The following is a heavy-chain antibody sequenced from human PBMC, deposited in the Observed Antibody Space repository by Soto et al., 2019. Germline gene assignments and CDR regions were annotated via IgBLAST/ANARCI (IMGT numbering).Heavy chain of an antibody. J-gene: IGHJ6*02. Sequence: SQTLSLTCGGSGDTVSSNSVAWNWVRQSPSRALEGLGRTYYRSRWYSDYAVSVRSRIDINADTSKNQVSLQLNSVTPEDTAVYYCARSEEDSDYYYYGMDVWGQGATVTVSS. D-gene: IGHD2-15*01. CDR3: ARSEEDSDYYYYGMDV. CDR1: GDTVSSNSVA. V-gene: IGHV6-1*01. CDR2: TYYRSRWYS.